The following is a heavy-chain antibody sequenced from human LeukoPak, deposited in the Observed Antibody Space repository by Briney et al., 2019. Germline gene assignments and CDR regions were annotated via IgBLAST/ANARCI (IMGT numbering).Heavy chain of an antibody. D-gene: IGHD3-22*01. CDR1: GGSVSSNF. CDR3: ARCYYDNNGVSDAFDI. V-gene: IGHV4-59*02. Sequence: PSETLSLTCTVSGGSVSSNFWSWIRQPPGKGLEWIGYIYDSGSTNYNPSLKSRVTMSVDMSKNQFSLKVRSVTAADTAVYYCARCYYDNNGVSDAFDIWGQGIMVTVSS. CDR2: IYDSGST. J-gene: IGHJ3*02.